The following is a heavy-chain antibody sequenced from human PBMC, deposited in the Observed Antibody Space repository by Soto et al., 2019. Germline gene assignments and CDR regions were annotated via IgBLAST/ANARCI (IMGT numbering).Heavy chain of an antibody. V-gene: IGHV4-34*01. J-gene: IGHJ6*02. CDR1: GGSFSGYY. D-gene: IGHD6-19*01. CDR3: ARGRGSSGWYSNRKIYYYYYYGMDV. Sequence: QVQLQQWGAGLLKPSETLSLTCAVYGGSFSGYYWSWIRQPPGKGLEWIGEINHSGSTNYKPSLKSRVTIEVDTSKNQFYLKLSSVTAADTAVYYCARGRGSSGWYSNRKIYYYYYYGMDVWGQGTTVTVSS. CDR2: INHSGST.